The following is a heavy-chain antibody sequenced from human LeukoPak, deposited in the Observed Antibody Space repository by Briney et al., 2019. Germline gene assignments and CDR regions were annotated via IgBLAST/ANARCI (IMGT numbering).Heavy chain of an antibody. CDR1: GFTFSSYD. CDR2: IGTAGDT. Sequence: GGSLRLSCAASGFTFSSYDMHWVRQATGKGLEWVSAIGTAGDTYYPGSVKGRFTISRENAKNSLYLQMNSLRAGHTPVYYCAGVGYSSGWYMVDYWGQGTLVTVSS. J-gene: IGHJ4*02. D-gene: IGHD6-19*01. V-gene: IGHV3-13*01. CDR3: AGVGYSSGWYMVDY.